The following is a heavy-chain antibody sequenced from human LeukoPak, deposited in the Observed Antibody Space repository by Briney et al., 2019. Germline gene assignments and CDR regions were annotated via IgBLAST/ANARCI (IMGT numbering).Heavy chain of an antibody. CDR3: AKGGPVPRSYWYFDL. CDR2: ISYDGSNK. V-gene: IGHV3-30-3*01. D-gene: IGHD3-16*01. J-gene: IGHJ2*01. CDR1: GFTFSSYA. Sequence: HTGGSLRLSCAASGFTFSSYAMHWVRQAPGKGLEWVAVISYDGSNKYYADSVKGRFTISRDNSKNTLYLQMNSLGAEDTAVYYCAKGGPVPRSYWYFDLWGRGTLVTVSS.